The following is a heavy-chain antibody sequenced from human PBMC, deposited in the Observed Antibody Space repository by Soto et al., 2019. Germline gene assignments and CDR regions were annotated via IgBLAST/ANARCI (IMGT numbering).Heavy chain of an antibody. J-gene: IGHJ6*02. Sequence: EVQLLESGGGFIHPGGSLRLSCAASGFSFSSFAMNWVRQAPGKGLEWVSLISGSADSTFYADSVKGRFTISRDNSKRTLYLKINSMGAEATAVYYCAKTRGAMIYAISVYGMDVWGQGTTVTVSS. CDR2: ISGSADST. CDR1: GFSFSSFA. CDR3: AKTRGAMIYAISVYGMDV. D-gene: IGHD2-8*01. V-gene: IGHV3-23*01.